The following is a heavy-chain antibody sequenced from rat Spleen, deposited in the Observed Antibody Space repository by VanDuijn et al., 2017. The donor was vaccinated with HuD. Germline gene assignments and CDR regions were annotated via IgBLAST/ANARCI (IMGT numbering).Heavy chain of an antibody. CDR2: ISPSGGST. Sequence: EVQLVESGGGLVQPGRSLKLSCAASGFTFSNYGMHWIRQAPTKGLEWVASISPSGGSTYYRDSVKGRFTISRDNAKSTPYLQMDSLRYEDTATYYCATLTGSGDYWGQGVMVTVSS. CDR3: ATLTGSGDY. D-gene: IGHD5-1*01. CDR1: GFTFSNYG. J-gene: IGHJ2*01. V-gene: IGHV5-19*01.